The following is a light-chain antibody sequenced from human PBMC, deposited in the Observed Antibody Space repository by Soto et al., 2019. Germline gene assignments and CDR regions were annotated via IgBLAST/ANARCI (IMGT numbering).Light chain of an antibody. CDR1: QTISTY. V-gene: IGKV1-39*01. Sequence: VQMTQSPSSLSASVGDRVTITCRASQTISTYLSWFQQKPGKAPKVLIYAASTLQSGVPSRFSGSASGAEFTLTISNLQSEDFATYYCQQSFSSRLTFGGGTKVDIK. CDR3: QQSFSSRLT. J-gene: IGKJ4*01. CDR2: AAS.